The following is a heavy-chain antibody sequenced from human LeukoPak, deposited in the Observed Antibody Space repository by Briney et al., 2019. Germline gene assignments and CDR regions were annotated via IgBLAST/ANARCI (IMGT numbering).Heavy chain of an antibody. D-gene: IGHD2-2*01. CDR2: ISYDGSNK. CDR3: AKDADCSSTSCYFYNYYGMDV. CDR1: GFTFSSYG. Sequence: GGSLRLSCAASGFTFSSYGMHWVRQAPGKGLEWVAVISYDGSNKYYADSVKGRFTISRDNSKNTLYLQMNSLRAEDTAVYYCAKDADCSSTSCYFYNYYGMDVWGQETTVTVSS. V-gene: IGHV3-30*18. J-gene: IGHJ6*02.